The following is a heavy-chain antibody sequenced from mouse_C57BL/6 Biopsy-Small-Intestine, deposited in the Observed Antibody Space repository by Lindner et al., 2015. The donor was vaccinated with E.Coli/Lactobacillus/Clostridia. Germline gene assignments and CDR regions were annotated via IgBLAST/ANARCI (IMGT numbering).Heavy chain of an antibody. CDR3: ARYDYDGAY. J-gene: IGHJ3*01. V-gene: IGHV1-85*01. Sequence: VQLQESGPELVKPGASVKLSCKASGYTFTSYDINWVNQRPGQGLEWIGWISPRDGSTEYSEKFKGKATLTVDTSSSTAYMELHSLTSEDSAVYFCARYDYDGAYWGQGTLVTVSA. CDR1: GYTFTSYD. D-gene: IGHD2-4*01. CDR2: ISPRDGST.